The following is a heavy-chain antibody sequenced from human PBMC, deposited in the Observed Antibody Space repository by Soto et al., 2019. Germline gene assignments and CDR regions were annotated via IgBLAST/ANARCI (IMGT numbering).Heavy chain of an antibody. CDR3: ARDLRFRRFYGMDV. D-gene: IGHD3-3*01. J-gene: IGHJ6*02. Sequence: QVQLQESGPGLVKPSQTLSLTCTVSGGSISSGGYYWSWIRQQPGKGLEWIGYIYYSGSTYYNPSLKSRVTISVDTSKNQFSLKLSSVTAADTAVYYCARDLRFRRFYGMDVWGQGTTVTVSS. V-gene: IGHV4-31*03. CDR2: IYYSGST. CDR1: GGSISSGGYY.